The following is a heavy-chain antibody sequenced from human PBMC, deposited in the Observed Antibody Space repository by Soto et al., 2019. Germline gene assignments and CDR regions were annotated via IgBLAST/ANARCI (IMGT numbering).Heavy chain of an antibody. Sequence: GESLKSSCEGSGYSFTNYWIGWVRQMPGKGLEWMGIIHPGDSDTRYSPSFQGQVTVSADKSISTAYVQWSSLKASDTAMYYCGRLASSGYYVCWRQGNLVTVGS. V-gene: IGHV5-51*01. CDR1: GYSFTNYW. J-gene: IGHJ4*02. CDR3: GRLASSGYYVC. CDR2: IHPGDSDT. D-gene: IGHD3-22*01.